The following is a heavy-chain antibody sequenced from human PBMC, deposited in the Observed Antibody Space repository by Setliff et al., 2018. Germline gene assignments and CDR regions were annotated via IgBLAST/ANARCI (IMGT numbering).Heavy chain of an antibody. Sequence: ASVKVSCKASAFTKYYVHWVRQAPGQGLEWMGIIHPSGGSTTYAQKFQGRVTMTRDTSTGTVNMELSSLRSEDTAVYYCARDLDYQYYYETSGRDAFDIWGLGTMVTVSS. CDR3: ARDLDYQYYYETSGRDAFDI. CDR1: AFTKYY. J-gene: IGHJ3*02. V-gene: IGHV1-46*01. D-gene: IGHD3-22*01. CDR2: IHPSGGST.